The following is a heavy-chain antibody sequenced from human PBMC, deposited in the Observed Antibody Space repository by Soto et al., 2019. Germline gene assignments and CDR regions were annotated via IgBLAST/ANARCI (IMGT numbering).Heavy chain of an antibody. CDR3: ARSRGYSGYEPSYYYYYGMDV. CDR1: GGTFSSYA. J-gene: IGHJ6*02. D-gene: IGHD5-12*01. CDR2: IIPIFGTA. Sequence: QVQLVQSGAEVKKPGSSVKVSCKASGGTFSSYAISWVRQAPGQGLEWMGGIIPIFGTANYAQKFQGRVTITADESTSTAYMELSSLRSEDTAVYYCARSRGYSGYEPSYYYYYGMDVLGQGTTVTVSS. V-gene: IGHV1-69*01.